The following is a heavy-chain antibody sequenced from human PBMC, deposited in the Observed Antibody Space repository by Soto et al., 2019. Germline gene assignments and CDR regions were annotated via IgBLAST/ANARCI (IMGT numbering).Heavy chain of an antibody. CDR2: ISASGIST. Sequence: EVQLLESGGGLVQPGESLRLSCAASGFTLSSYAMNWVRQAPGKGLQWVSVISASGISTFYADSVEGRFTISRDNSKNTLYLQINSLRAEDKAVYYCAKHQLARYLDPIDYWGQGSLVTVSS. D-gene: IGHD1-1*01. CDR3: AKHQLARYLDPIDY. V-gene: IGHV3-23*01. J-gene: IGHJ4*02. CDR1: GFTLSSYA.